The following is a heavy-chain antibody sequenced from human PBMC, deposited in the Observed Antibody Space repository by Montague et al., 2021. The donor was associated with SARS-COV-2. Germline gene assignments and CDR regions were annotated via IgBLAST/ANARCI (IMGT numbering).Heavy chain of an antibody. CDR1: GGSITRNYY. D-gene: IGHD3-10*01. Sequence: SETLSLTCTVSGGSITRNYYWGWIRQPPGKGLEWVGNIYYSGTTFINPSLEGRVTISVDASKNQFSLNLTSVTAADTAAYCCARPLVRGVPKAFDIWGQGALVIVSS. V-gene: IGHV4-39*01. J-gene: IGHJ3*02. CDR3: ARPLVRGVPKAFDI. CDR2: IYYSGTT.